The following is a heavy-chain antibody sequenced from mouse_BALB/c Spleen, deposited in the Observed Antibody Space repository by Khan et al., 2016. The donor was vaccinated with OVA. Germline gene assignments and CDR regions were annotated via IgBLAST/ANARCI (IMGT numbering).Heavy chain of an antibody. D-gene: IGHD2-2*01. J-gene: IGHJ3*01. CDR2: IDPSDSET. V-gene: IGHV1-61*01. Sequence: QVQLKESGAELVRPGASVKLSCKASGYTFTSYWMNWVKQRPGQGLEWIGMIDPSDSETHYNQMFKDKATLTVDKSSSTAYMHLSSLTSEDSAVYYCARREKYGYDPSGFAYWGQGTLVTVSA. CDR3: ARREKYGYDPSGFAY. CDR1: GYTFTSYW.